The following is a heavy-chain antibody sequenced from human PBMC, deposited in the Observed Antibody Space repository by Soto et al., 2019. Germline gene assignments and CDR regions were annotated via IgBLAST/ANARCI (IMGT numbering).Heavy chain of an antibody. D-gene: IGHD3-10*01. CDR2: ISAYNGNT. Sequence: GASVKVSCKASGYTFTSYGISWVRQAPGQGLEWMGWISAYNGNTNYAQKPQGRVTMTTDTSTSTAYMELRSLRSDDTAVYYCARALTYGSGSYYALDYWGQGTLVTVSS. CDR3: ARALTYGSGSYYALDY. CDR1: GYTFTSYG. V-gene: IGHV1-18*01. J-gene: IGHJ4*02.